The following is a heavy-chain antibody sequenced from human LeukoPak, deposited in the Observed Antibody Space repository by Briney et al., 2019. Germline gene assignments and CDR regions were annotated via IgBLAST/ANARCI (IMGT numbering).Heavy chain of an antibody. J-gene: IGHJ4*02. D-gene: IGHD2-2*02. CDR2: IIPIFGTA. CDR3: ARAPLGYCSSTSCYTGIDC. Sequence: ASVKVSCKASGGTFSSYAISWVRQAPGQGLEWMGGIIPIFGTANYAQKFQGRVTITADESTSTAYMELSSLRSEDTAVYYCARAPLGYCSSTSCYTGIDCWGQGTLVTVSS. V-gene: IGHV1-69*13. CDR1: GGTFSSYA.